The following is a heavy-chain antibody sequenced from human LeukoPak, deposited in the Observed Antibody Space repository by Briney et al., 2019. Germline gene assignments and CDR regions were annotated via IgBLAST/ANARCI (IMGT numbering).Heavy chain of an antibody. Sequence: GGSLRLSCAASGFTFSNAWMSWVRQAPGKGLVWVSRIYTDGSSTKYADSVKGRFTISRDNAKNTLYLQMNSLRAEDTAVYYCARDRGGYGHFDYWGQGTLVTVSS. V-gene: IGHV3-74*03. J-gene: IGHJ4*02. CDR2: IYTDGSST. CDR3: ARDRGGYGHFDY. CDR1: GFTFSNAW. D-gene: IGHD5-12*01.